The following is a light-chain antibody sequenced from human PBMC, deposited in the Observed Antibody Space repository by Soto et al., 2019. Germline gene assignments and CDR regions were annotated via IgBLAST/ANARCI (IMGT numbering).Light chain of an antibody. CDR2: GAS. J-gene: IGKJ5*01. CDR3: QQYGGSPIT. CDR1: QSVTSK. V-gene: IGKV3-20*01. Sequence: EIVLTQSPDTLSLSQGERATLSCGASQSVTSKLAWYQQKPGQAPRLLISGASNRATGIPDRFSGSGSGTDFTLTISRLEPDDFALYFCQQYGGSPITFGLGTRLEIK.